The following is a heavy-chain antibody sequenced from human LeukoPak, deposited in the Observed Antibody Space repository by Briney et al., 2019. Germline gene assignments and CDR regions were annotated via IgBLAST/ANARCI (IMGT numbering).Heavy chain of an antibody. V-gene: IGHV4-38-2*02. J-gene: IGHJ4*02. D-gene: IGHD6-6*01. CDR3: ARDRSVGVLPAPPFDF. CDR1: GYSISSTYY. CDR2: VFHSGNT. Sequence: PSETLSLTRTVSGYSISSTYYWGWIRQPPGKGLDWVGSVFHSGNTYYNPSLKSRLTISADTSKNQFSLTLTSVTAADTAVYYCARDRSVGVLPAPPFDFWGQGTLVTVSS.